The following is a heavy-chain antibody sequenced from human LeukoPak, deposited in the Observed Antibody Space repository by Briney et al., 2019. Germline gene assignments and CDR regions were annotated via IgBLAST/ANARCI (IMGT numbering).Heavy chain of an antibody. J-gene: IGHJ6*03. D-gene: IGHD2-2*01. CDR3: ARQLPAALYYCYYYMDV. CDR1: GGSISSSSYY. CDR2: IYYSGST. Sequence: KASETLSLTCTVSGGSISSSSYYWGWIRQPPGKGLEWIGSIYYSGSTYYNPSLKSRVTISVDTSKNQFSLKLSSVTAADTAVYYCARQLPAALYYCYYYMDVWGKGTTVTISS. V-gene: IGHV4-39*01.